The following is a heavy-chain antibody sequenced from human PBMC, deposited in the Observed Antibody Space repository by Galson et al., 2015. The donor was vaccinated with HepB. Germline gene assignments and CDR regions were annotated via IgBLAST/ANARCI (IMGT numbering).Heavy chain of an antibody. V-gene: IGHV1-46*03. J-gene: IGHJ6*03. Sequence: SVKVSCKASGYTFTRYYIHWVRQAPGQGLEWMGIINSNDGSASYAQKFQGRVTMTRDTSTSTVYIELSSLRSEDTAVYYCARDMETVTQGGQLDYYYYYMDVWGTGTTVTVSS. CDR2: INSNDGSA. D-gene: IGHD4-17*01. CDR1: GYTFTRYY. CDR3: ARDMETVTQGGQLDYYYYYMDV.